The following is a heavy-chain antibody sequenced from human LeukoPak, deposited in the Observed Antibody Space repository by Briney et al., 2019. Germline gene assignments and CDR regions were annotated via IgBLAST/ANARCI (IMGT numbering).Heavy chain of an antibody. V-gene: IGHV4-34*01. CDR1: GFTLSSYA. CDR2: INHSGST. J-gene: IGHJ3*02. D-gene: IGHD5-24*01. CDR3: ARGEMDDAFDI. Sequence: GSLRLSCAASGFTLSSYAMSWVRQAPGKGGEWIGEINHSGSTNYNPSLKSRVTISVDTSKNQFSLKLSSVTAADTAVYYCARGEMDDAFDIWGQGTMVTVSS.